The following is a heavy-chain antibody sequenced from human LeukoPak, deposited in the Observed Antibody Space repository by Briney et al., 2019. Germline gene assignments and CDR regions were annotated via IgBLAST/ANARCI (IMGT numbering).Heavy chain of an antibody. Sequence: GESLKISCKGSGYSFTNYWIGWVRQMPGKGLQWMGIIYPGDSDTRYRPSFQGQVSISADKSINTAYLQWSSLKASDTAMYYCARYRSSGSFFDYWGQGTLVTVSS. CDR1: GYSFTNYW. CDR3: ARYRSSGSFFDY. V-gene: IGHV5-51*01. CDR2: IYPGDSDT. D-gene: IGHD1-26*01. J-gene: IGHJ4*02.